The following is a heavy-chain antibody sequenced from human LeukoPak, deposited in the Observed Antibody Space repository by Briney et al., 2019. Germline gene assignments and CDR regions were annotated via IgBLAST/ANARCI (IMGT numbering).Heavy chain of an antibody. V-gene: IGHV3-33*01. J-gene: IGHJ6*03. CDR3: ARGGYSAATMAYYYYYMDV. Sequence: GRSLRLSCAASGFTFSSYGMHWVRQAPGKGLEWVAVIWYDGSNKYYADSVKGRFTISRDNSKNTLYLQMNSLRAEDTAVYYCARGGYSAATMAYYYYYMDVWGKGTTVTVSS. D-gene: IGHD5-12*01. CDR1: GFTFSSYG. CDR2: IWYDGSNK.